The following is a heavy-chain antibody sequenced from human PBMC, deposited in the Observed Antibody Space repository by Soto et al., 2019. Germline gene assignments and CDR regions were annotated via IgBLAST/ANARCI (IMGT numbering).Heavy chain of an antibody. Sequence: ETLSLTCSFYGGSFSGYYWSWIRQPPGKGLEWIGEINHSGSTNYNPSLKSRVTISVDTSKNQFSLKLSSVTAADTAVYYCARGGGRYGMDVWGQGTTVT. D-gene: IGHD3-16*01. CDR2: INHSGST. J-gene: IGHJ6*02. V-gene: IGHV4-34*01. CDR3: ARGGGRYGMDV. CDR1: GGSFSGYY.